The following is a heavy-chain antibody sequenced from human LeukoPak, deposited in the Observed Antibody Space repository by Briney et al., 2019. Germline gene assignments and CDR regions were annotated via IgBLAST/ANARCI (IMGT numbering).Heavy chain of an antibody. CDR1: GFTFSTYA. J-gene: IGHJ4*02. Sequence: GGSLRLSCAASGFTFSTYALHWVRQAPGKGLEWVAVISYDGSKKFYADSVKGRFTISRDNSNNTVYLQMTGLRAEDTAVYYCARETLSSGWYPPDYWGQGTLVTVSS. D-gene: IGHD6-19*01. CDR2: ISYDGSKK. CDR3: ARETLSSGWYPPDY. V-gene: IGHV3-30-3*01.